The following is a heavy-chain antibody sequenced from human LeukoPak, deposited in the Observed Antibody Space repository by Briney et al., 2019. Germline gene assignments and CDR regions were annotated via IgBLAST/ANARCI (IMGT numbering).Heavy chain of an antibody. CDR3: AIGYCTTTTCDGVGY. CDR2: INSEGRTT. Sequence: TGGSLRLSCAASGFTFSSYGMHWVRQAPGMGLVWVSRINSEGRTTDYADSVEGRFTISRDNAKNTLYLQMNSLRVEDTAMYYCAIGYCTTTTCDGVGYWGQGTLVTVSS. J-gene: IGHJ4*02. CDR1: GFTFSSYG. D-gene: IGHD2-2*01. V-gene: IGHV3-74*01.